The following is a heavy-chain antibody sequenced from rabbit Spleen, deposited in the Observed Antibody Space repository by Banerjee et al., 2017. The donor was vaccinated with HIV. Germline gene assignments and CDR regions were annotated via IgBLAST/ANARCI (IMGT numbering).Heavy chain of an antibody. CDR1: GFSFSTRYY. D-gene: IGHD4-1*01. Sequence: QQLEESGGGLVKPGASLTLTCTASGFSFSTRYYMCWVRQAPGKGLEWIACIDAGSSGTTYYATWAKGRFTISKTSSTTVTLQMTSLTAADTATYFCARDLAGAIGWNFTLWGQGTLVTVS. CDR3: ARDLAGAIGWNFTL. V-gene: IGHV1S40*01. CDR2: IDAGSSGTT. J-gene: IGHJ4*01.